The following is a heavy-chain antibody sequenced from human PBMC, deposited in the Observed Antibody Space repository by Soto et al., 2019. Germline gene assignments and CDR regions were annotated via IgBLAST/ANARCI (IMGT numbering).Heavy chain of an antibody. CDR1: GGSISSSSYY. J-gene: IGHJ3*02. CDR3: ARRDYGDFDAFDI. V-gene: IGHV4-39*01. Sequence: QLQLQESGPGLVKPSETLSLTCTVSGGSISSSSYYWGWIRQPPGKGLEWIGSIYYSGSTDYNPSLKSRVTISVDTSKNQFSLKLSSVTAADTAVYYCARRDYGDFDAFDIWGQGTMVTVSS. CDR2: IYYSGST. D-gene: IGHD4-17*01.